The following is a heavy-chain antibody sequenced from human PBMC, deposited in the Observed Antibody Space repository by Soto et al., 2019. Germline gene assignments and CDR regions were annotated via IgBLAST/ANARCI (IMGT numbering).Heavy chain of an antibody. CDR3: ARDVKDIVVVVAATADAFDI. CDR2: ISAYNGNT. J-gene: IGHJ3*02. V-gene: IGHV1-18*01. D-gene: IGHD2-15*01. CDR1: GYTFTSYG. Sequence: GASVKVSCRASGYTFTSYGISWVRQAPGQGLEWMGWISAYNGNTNYAQKLQGRVTMTTDTSTSTAYMGLRSLRSDDTAVYYCARDVKDIVVVVAATADAFDIWGQGTMVTVSS.